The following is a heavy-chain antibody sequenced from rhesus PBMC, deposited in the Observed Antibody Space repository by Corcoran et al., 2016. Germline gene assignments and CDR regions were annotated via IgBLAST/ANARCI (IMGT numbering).Heavy chain of an antibody. J-gene: IGHJ3*01. V-gene: IGHV4-160*01. CDR1: GGSISSNY. Sequence: QVQLQESGPGLVKPSETLSLTCAVSGGSISSNYWSWNRQPPGKGLEWIGYIYGSSGSTYYNPSLKSRVNISTDTSKNQFSLKLSSVTAADTAVYYCARLITVTITNAFDFWGQGLRVTVSS. CDR2: IYGSSGST. CDR3: ARLITVTITNAFDF. D-gene: IGHD3-9*01.